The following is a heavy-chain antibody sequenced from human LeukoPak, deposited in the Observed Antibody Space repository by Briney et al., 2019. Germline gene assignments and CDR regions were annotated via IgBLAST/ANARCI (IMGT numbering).Heavy chain of an antibody. V-gene: IGHV3-30*03. D-gene: IGHD4-17*01. CDR3: AGDYGDRSIV. CDR2: ISYDGSNK. CDR1: GFTFSSYG. Sequence: PGGSLRLSCAASGFTFSSYGMHWVRQAPGKGLEWVAVISYDGSNKYYADSVKGRFTISRDNSKNTLYLQMNSLRAEDTAVYYCAGDYGDRSIVWGQGTLVTVSS. J-gene: IGHJ4*02.